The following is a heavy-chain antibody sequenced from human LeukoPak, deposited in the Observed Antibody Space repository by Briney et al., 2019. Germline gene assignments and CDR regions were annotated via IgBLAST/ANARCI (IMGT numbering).Heavy chain of an antibody. CDR3: ARDRGSSWYRGDYYYGMDV. D-gene: IGHD6-13*01. CDR1: GFTFSSNE. CDR2: ISSSGSTI. V-gene: IGHV3-48*03. J-gene: IGHJ6*04. Sequence: GGSLRLSCAASGFTFSSNEMNWVRQAPGKGLECVSYISSSGSTIYYADSVKGRFTISRDNAKNSLYLQMNSLRAEDTAVYYCARDRGSSWYRGDYYYGMDVWGKGTTVTVSS.